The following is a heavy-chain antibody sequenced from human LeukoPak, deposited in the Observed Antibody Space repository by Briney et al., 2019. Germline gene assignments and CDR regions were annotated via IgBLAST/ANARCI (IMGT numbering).Heavy chain of an antibody. Sequence: PWGSLRLSCAASGFPFSDYYMDWIRQAPGKGLEWLSYISSSHSTDYADSVKGRFTISRDNAKHSLYLQMNSLRAEDTAVYYCARDGTSIVGSLDYWGQGTLVTVSS. CDR3: ARDGTSIVGSLDY. V-gene: IGHV3-69-1*01. CDR1: GFPFSDYY. J-gene: IGHJ4*02. D-gene: IGHD1-26*01. CDR2: ISSSHST.